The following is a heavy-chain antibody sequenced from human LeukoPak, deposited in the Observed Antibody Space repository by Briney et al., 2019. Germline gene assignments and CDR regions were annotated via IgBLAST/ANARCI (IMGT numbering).Heavy chain of an antibody. J-gene: IGHJ6*02. Sequence: GGSLRLSCAASGFTFSSYWMSWVRQAPGKGLEWVANIKQDGSEKYYVDSVKGRFTISRDNAKNSLYLQMNSLRAEDTAVYYCARDPQYYDFWSGCYTTRYYYGMDVWGQGTTVTVSS. CDR1: GFTFSSYW. CDR3: ARDPQYYDFWSGCYTTRYYYGMDV. V-gene: IGHV3-7*01. D-gene: IGHD3-3*01. CDR2: IKQDGSEK.